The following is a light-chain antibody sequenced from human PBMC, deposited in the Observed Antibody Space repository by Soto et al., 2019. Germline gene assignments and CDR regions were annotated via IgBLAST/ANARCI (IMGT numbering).Light chain of an antibody. Sequence: DIKMTQSPSSLYASVGDRVTITCRASQGIRNDLGWYQQKPGKXXKXXIYAASSLQSGVPSRFSGSGYGTVVTLTISSLQPEDCETYYGQHYNSYSEAFGQGTRLEIK. CDR2: AAS. J-gene: IGKJ5*01. CDR3: QHYNSYSEA. V-gene: IGKV1-17*01. CDR1: QGIRND.